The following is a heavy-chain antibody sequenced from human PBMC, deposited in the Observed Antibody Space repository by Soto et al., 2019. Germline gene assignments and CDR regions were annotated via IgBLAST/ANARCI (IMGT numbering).Heavy chain of an antibody. CDR1: AFTFTSYA. CDR3: ATDNRHPYGGKGNWFEP. D-gene: IGHD4-17*01. V-gene: IGHV3-23*01. J-gene: IGHJ5*02. CDR2: ISGSGGST. Sequence: PGGSLRLSCAPSAFTFTSYAMSWVRQAPGNSLEWVSAISGSGGSTYYADSGKGRFTISRDNSKNTLYLQMNSLRAEDTAVYYSATDNRHPYGGKGNWFEPRGPGPLVTVSS.